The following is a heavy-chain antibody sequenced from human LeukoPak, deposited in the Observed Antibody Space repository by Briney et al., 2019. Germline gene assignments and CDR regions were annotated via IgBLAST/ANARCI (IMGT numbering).Heavy chain of an antibody. Sequence: PGGSLRLSCAASGFTFSSYAMSWVRQAPGKGLEWVSAISGSGGSTYYADSVKGRFTISRDNSKNTVYLQMNSLRAEDTAVYYCAKDSGYCSSTSCLGYFDYWGQGTLVTVSS. CDR2: ISGSGGST. CDR3: AKDSGYCSSTSCLGYFDY. CDR1: GFTFSSYA. D-gene: IGHD2-2*01. J-gene: IGHJ4*02. V-gene: IGHV3-23*01.